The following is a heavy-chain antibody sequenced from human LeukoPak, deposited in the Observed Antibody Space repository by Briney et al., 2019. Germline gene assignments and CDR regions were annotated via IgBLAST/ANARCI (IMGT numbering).Heavy chain of an antibody. CDR1: GGSISSSSYY. CDR2: INYSGTT. D-gene: IGHD3-22*01. Sequence: PSETLSLTCSVSGGSISSSSYYWGWIRQPPGKGLEWIATINYSGTTHYNPSLKSRVTISVDTSKNQFSLKLSSVTAADTAVYYCARQDYDSDYWGQGTLVTVSS. CDR3: ARQDYDSDY. J-gene: IGHJ4*02. V-gene: IGHV4-39*01.